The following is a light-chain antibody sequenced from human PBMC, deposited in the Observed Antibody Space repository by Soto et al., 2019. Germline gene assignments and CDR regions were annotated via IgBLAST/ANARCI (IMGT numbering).Light chain of an antibody. CDR2: GNS. CDR1: SSNIGAGYD. V-gene: IGLV1-40*01. Sequence: QGVVTQPPSVCGAPGQRVTISCTGSSSNIGAGYDVHWYQQLPGTAPKLLIYGNSNRPSGVPDRFSGSKSGTSASLAITGLQAEDEADYYCQSYDSSLSGGVFGGGTKVTVL. CDR3: QSYDSSLSGGV. J-gene: IGLJ3*02.